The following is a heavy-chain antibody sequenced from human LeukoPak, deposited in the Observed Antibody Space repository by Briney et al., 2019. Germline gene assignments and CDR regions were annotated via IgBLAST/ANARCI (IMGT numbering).Heavy chain of an antibody. CDR2: IWYDGSNK. Sequence: PGGSLRLSCAASGFTFSSYGMHRVRQAPGKGLEWVAVIWYDGSNKYYADSVKGRFTISRDNSKKTLYLQMNSLRAEDTAVYYCAKYASSTNYYFGMDVWGQGTTVTVFS. V-gene: IGHV3-33*06. J-gene: IGHJ6*02. D-gene: IGHD2-2*01. CDR1: GFTFSSYG. CDR3: AKYASSTNYYFGMDV.